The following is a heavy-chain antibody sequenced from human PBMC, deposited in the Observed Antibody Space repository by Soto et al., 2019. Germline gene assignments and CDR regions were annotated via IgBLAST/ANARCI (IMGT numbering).Heavy chain of an antibody. CDR3: ARDLHPLIVAARNYYYYYGMDV. Sequence: QVQLVESGGGVVQPGRSLRLSCAASGFTFSSYAMHWVRQAPGKGLEWVAVISYDGSNKYYADSVKGRFTISRDNSKNTRYLQMNSLRAEDTAVYYCARDLHPLIVAARNYYYYYGMDVWGQGTTVTVSS. J-gene: IGHJ6*02. CDR2: ISYDGSNK. D-gene: IGHD6-6*01. V-gene: IGHV3-30-3*01. CDR1: GFTFSSYA.